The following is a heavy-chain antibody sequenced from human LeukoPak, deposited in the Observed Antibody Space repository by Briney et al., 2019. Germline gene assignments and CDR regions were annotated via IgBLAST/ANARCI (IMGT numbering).Heavy chain of an antibody. J-gene: IGHJ6*02. CDR2: IYSGGTT. V-gene: IGHV3-66*01. CDR3: ARDVGVESSRYYYYYGMDV. D-gene: IGHD3-3*01. CDR1: GFTFSSYA. Sequence: GGSLRLSCAASGFTFSSYAMSWVRQAPGKGLEWVSVIYSGGTTYYADSVKGRFTISRDNSKNTVHLQMNSLRAEDTAVYYCARDVGVESSRYYYYYGMDVWGQGTTVTVSS.